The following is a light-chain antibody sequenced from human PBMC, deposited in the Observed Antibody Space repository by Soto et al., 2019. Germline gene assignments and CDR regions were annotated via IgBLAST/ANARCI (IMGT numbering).Light chain of an antibody. CDR1: QTVLNNY. V-gene: IGKV3-20*01. Sequence: EIVLTQSPGTLSLSPGERATLSCRASQTVLNNYLTWYQQKPGQAPRRLIFGASIRATGIPDRFSGSGSGTDFTLTISRLEPEDFAVYYCQQYGSSPTTCGQGTKVEIK. J-gene: IGKJ1*01. CDR3: QQYGSSPTT. CDR2: GAS.